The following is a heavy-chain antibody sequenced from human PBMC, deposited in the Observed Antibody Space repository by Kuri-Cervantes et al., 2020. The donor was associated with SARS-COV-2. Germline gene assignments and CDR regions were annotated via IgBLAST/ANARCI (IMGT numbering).Heavy chain of an antibody. Sequence: GGSLRLSCAASGFIFSDFWMSWLRQVPGKGLEWVASMKGDGSQETYLDSVRGRFAISRDNVQNLLWLQMNSLRADDTAVYYCAKDLLASYGNFDYWGQGTLVTVSS. CDR2: MKGDGSQE. V-gene: IGHV3-7*01. D-gene: IGHD5-18*01. CDR1: GFIFSDFW. J-gene: IGHJ4*02. CDR3: AKDLLASYGNFDY.